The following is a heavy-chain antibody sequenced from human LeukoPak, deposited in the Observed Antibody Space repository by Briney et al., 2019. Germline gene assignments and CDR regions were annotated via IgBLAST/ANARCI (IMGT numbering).Heavy chain of an antibody. J-gene: IGHJ3*02. V-gene: IGHV4-39*07. D-gene: IGHD1-14*01. CDR2: MYYSGNI. CDR3: ARDHVRFIRRRNNVFDI. Sequence: SETLSLTCTVSGGSISSSTYYWGWIRQPPGKGLEWIGSMYYSGNIYYNPSLKRRVTISVDTSKNQLSLKLSSVTAADTAVYYCARDHVRFIRRRNNVFDIWGQGTMVTVSS. CDR1: GGSISSSTYY.